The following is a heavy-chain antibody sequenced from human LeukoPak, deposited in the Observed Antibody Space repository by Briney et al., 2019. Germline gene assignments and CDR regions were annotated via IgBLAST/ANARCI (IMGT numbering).Heavy chain of an antibody. V-gene: IGHV3-9*01. D-gene: IGHD1-26*01. CDR1: GFSFDEHA. Sequence: PGGSVRLSCPACGFSFDEHAMYWVGQAPGKGLEGVSGSCWCSGSTDSADSVKGIFTISTDNVKYPLDLQMSNLRTDDTAFYYCARGVEATFIFNAFDIWGQGTMVTVSP. CDR2: SCWCSGST. CDR3: ARGVEATFIFNAFDI. J-gene: IGHJ3*02.